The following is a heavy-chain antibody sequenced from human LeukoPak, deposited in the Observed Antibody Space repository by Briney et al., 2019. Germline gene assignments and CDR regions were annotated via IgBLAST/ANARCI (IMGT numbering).Heavy chain of an antibody. Sequence: PGGSLRLSCAASGFTFSSYAMSWVRQAPGKGLEWVSVIYSGGSTYYADSVKGRFTTSRDNSKNTLYLQMNSLRAEDTAVYYCARDSSASTLFDYWGQGTLVTVSS. V-gene: IGHV3-66*01. D-gene: IGHD2-2*01. CDR2: IYSGGST. CDR1: GFTFSSYA. J-gene: IGHJ4*02. CDR3: ARDSSASTLFDY.